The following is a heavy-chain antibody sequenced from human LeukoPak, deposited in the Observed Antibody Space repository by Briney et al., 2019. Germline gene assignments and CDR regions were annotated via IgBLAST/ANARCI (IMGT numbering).Heavy chain of an antibody. D-gene: IGHD2-2*01. V-gene: IGHV5-51*01. CDR3: ARHMPRRVSKGWFDP. J-gene: IGHJ5*02. Sequence: GESLKISCKGSGYSFTSYWIGWVRQMPGKGLEWMGIIYPGDSDTRYSPSFQGQVTISADKSISTAYLQWSSLKASDTAMYYCARHMPRRVSKGWFDPWGQGTLVTVSS. CDR1: GYSFTSYW. CDR2: IYPGDSDT.